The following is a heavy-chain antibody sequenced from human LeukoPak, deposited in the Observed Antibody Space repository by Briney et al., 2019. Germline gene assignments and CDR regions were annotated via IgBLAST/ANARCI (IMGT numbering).Heavy chain of an antibody. Sequence: GGSLRLSCAPSGFTFSNYGMHWVRQAPGKGLEWVAFIPYDGTNKYHADSVKGRFTISRDNSKNTLYLQMNSPRAEDTAVYYCATGVTMVRGVIHDYWGKGTLVTVSS. D-gene: IGHD3-10*01. V-gene: IGHV3-30*02. CDR3: ATGVTMVRGVIHDY. CDR2: IPYDGTNK. J-gene: IGHJ4*02. CDR1: GFTFSNYG.